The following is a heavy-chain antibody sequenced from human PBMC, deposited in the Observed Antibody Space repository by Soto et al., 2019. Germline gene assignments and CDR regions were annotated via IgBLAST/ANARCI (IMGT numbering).Heavy chain of an antibody. D-gene: IGHD5-12*01. J-gene: IGHJ4*02. Sequence: QLQLQESGPGRVKPSETLSLTCTVSGGSISSSSYYWGWIRQPPGKGLEWIGSIYYSGSTYYNPSLKSRVTISVDTSKNQFSLKLSSVTAADTAVYYCARGGRDGYNFDYWGQGTLVTVSS. CDR3: ARGGRDGYNFDY. CDR1: GGSISSSSYY. CDR2: IYYSGST. V-gene: IGHV4-39*01.